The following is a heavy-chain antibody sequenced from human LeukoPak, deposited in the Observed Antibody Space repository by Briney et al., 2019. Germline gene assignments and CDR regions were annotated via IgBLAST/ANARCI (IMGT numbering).Heavy chain of an antibody. Sequence: PSETLSLTCAVYGGSFSGYYWSWIRQPPGKGLEWIGEINHSGSTNYNPSLKSRVTISVDTSKNQFSLKLSSVTAADTAVYYCAKLGITMIGGVWGKGTTFTISS. J-gene: IGHJ6*03. D-gene: IGHD3-10*02. CDR3: AKLGITMIGGV. CDR1: GGSFSGYY. V-gene: IGHV4-34*01. CDR2: INHSGST.